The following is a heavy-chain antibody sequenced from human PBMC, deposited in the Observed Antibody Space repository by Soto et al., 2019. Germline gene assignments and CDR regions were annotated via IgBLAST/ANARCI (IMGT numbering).Heavy chain of an antibody. V-gene: IGHV3-23*01. D-gene: IGHD6-13*01. J-gene: IGHJ4*02. CDR2: IINSGDST. CDR3: ATGQQLGY. CDR1: GFTFSTYA. Sequence: EVQLLESGGGLVQPGGSLRLSCAASGFTFSTYAMSWVRQAPGKGLEWVSKIINSGDSTYYADSVKGRFTISRDNSKNTGYLQMNSLRAEDTAVYYCATGQQLGYWGQGTLVTVSS.